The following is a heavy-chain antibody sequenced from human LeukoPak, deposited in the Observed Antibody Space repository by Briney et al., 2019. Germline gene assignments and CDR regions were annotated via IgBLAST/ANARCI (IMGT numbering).Heavy chain of an antibody. CDR2: INPNSGGT. CDR1: GYTFTGYY. CDR3: ARARGSRGYSYGYSY. J-gene: IGHJ4*02. V-gene: IGHV1-2*02. Sequence: ASVKVSCKASGYTFTGYYMHWVRQAPGQGLEWMGWINPNSGGTNYAQKFQGRVTMTRDTSISTAYMELSRLRSDDTAVYYCARARGSRGYSYGYSYWGQGTLVTVSS. D-gene: IGHD5-18*01.